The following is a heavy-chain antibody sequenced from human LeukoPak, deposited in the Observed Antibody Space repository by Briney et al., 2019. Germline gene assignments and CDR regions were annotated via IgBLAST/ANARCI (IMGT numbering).Heavy chain of an antibody. CDR2: FDPEDVET. CDR3: ATDLSNPPSLRVF. CDR1: GYTLTELS. Sequence: ASVKVSCKVSGYTLTELSMHWVRQAPGKGLEWMGGFDPEDVETIYAQKFQGRVTMTEDTSTDTAYMELSSLRSEDTAVYYCATDLSNPPSLRVFWGQGTLVTVSS. D-gene: IGHD4-11*01. V-gene: IGHV1-24*01. J-gene: IGHJ4*02.